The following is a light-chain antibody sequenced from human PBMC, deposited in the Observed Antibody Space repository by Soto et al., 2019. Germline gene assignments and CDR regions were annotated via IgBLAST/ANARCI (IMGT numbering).Light chain of an antibody. CDR1: QSISNH. Sequence: DIQMTQSPSSLSASVEDRFIITCRASQSISNHLNWDQQKPGKAPKLLIFAASSLQSGVPSRFSGSGSGTDFTLKISRVEAEDVGVYYCMQALQTPITFGQGTRLEIK. CDR2: AAS. J-gene: IGKJ5*01. V-gene: IGKV1-39*01. CDR3: MQALQTPIT.